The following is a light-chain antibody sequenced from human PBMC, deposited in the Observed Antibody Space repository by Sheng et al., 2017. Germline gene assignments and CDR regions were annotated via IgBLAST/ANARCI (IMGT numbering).Light chain of an antibody. J-gene: IGKJ5*01. V-gene: IGKV3D-20*02. CDR1: QSVSSSY. CDR2: GAS. Sequence: EIVLTQSPGTLSLSPGERATLSCRASQSVSSSYLDWYQQKPGQAPRLLIYGASSRATGIPDRFSGSVSGTDFTLTISRLEPEDSAVYYCQQRNNWPPITFGQGTRLEIK. CDR3: QQRNNWPPIT.